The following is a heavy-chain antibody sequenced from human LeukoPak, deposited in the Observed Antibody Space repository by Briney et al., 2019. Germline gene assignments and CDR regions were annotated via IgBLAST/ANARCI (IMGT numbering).Heavy chain of an antibody. CDR3: ARGRDY. Sequence: LILWCSADGLRVGRESRPWVRPAPEKGLEWVAVISYDGSNKYYADSVKGRFTISRDNPKNTVFLQMNSLRAEDTAVYYCARGRDYWGQGTLVTVSS. J-gene: IGHJ4*02. V-gene: IGHV3-30*07. CDR2: ISYDGSNK. CDR1: GLRVGRES.